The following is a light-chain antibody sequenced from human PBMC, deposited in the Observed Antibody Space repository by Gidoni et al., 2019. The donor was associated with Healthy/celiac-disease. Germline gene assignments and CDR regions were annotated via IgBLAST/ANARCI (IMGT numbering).Light chain of an antibody. CDR1: SSDVGRYNY. J-gene: IGLJ3*02. V-gene: IGLV2-14*03. Sequence: QSALTQPASVSGSPAQSITITCTGNSSDVGRYNYVSWYHKHPGKAPKLMIYDVSNRPSGVSNRFSGSKSGNTAFLTISGLQAEDEADYYCSSYTSSSTLGVFGGGTKLTVL. CDR2: DVS. CDR3: SSYTSSSTLGV.